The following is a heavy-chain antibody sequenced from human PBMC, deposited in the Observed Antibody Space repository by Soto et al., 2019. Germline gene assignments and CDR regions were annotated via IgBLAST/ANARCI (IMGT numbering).Heavy chain of an antibody. CDR2: IGSGSRGT. Sequence: EAQLLESGGGLVQPGGSLRLSCGASGFAFSNFAMSWVRQAPGKGLEWVSAIGSGSRGTHYAESVEDRFTISRDDSKNTLYLQLNSLTAADTAVYYCAAPRAAVPHTRYFDPWGQGTPVTVSP. CDR1: GFAFSNFA. V-gene: IGHV3-23*01. D-gene: IGHD6-13*01. J-gene: IGHJ5*02. CDR3: AAPRAAVPHTRYFDP.